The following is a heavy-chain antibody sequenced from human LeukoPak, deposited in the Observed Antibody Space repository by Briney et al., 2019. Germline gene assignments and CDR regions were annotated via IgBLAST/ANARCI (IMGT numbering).Heavy chain of an antibody. Sequence: GGSLRLSCAASGFTFSSYAMSWVRQAPGKGLEWVSAISGSGGSTYYADSVKGRFTISRDNSKNTLYLQMNGLRAEDTAVYYCAKDGRVATGYYFDYWGQGTLVTVSS. CDR1: GFTFSSYA. J-gene: IGHJ4*02. CDR2: ISGSGGST. CDR3: AKDGRVATGYYFDY. V-gene: IGHV3-23*01. D-gene: IGHD5-12*01.